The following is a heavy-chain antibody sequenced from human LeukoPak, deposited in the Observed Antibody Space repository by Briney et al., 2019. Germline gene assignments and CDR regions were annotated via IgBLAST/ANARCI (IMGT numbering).Heavy chain of an antibody. J-gene: IGHJ6*02. Sequence: GESLKISCKGSGYSFTSYWIGWVRQMPGKGLEWMGIIYPGDSDTRYSPSFQGQVTISADKSISTAYLQWSSLKASDTAMYYCAGHYGYCSGGSCYPLPEYYYYYYGMDVWGQGTTVTVSS. CDR3: AGHYGYCSGGSCYPLPEYYYYYYGMDV. CDR2: IYPGDSDT. D-gene: IGHD2-15*01. CDR1: GYSFTSYW. V-gene: IGHV5-51*01.